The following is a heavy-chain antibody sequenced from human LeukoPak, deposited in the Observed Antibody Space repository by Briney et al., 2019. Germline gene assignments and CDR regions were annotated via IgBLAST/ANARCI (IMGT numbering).Heavy chain of an antibody. J-gene: IGHJ4*02. D-gene: IGHD4-17*01. Sequence: SETLSLTCTVSGGSISSSSYYWGWIRQPPGKGLEWIGSIYYIGSTYYNPSLKSRVTISVDTSKNQFSLKLSSVTAADTAVYYCARLDGDYLTNYFDYWGKGTLVTVSS. V-gene: IGHV4-39*01. CDR3: ARLDGDYLTNYFDY. CDR1: GGSISSSSYY. CDR2: IYYIGST.